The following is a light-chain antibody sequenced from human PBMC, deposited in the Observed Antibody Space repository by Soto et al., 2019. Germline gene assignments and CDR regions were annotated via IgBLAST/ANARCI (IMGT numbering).Light chain of an antibody. CDR3: SSHTSSTLVV. CDR2: DVS. Sequence: QSALXQPASVSGSPGQSITISCAGTSSDIGAYNYVSWYQQYPGKAPKLMIHDVSNRPSGVSNRFSGSKSGNTASLTISGLQAEDEADYYCSSHTSSTLVVFGGGTKVTVL. V-gene: IGLV2-14*01. J-gene: IGLJ2*01. CDR1: SSDIGAYNY.